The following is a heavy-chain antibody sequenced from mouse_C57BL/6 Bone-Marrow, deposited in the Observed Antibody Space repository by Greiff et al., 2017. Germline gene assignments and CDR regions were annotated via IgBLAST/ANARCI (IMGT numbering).Heavy chain of an antibody. V-gene: IGHV1-69*01. CDR2: IDPSGSDT. D-gene: IGHD2-3*01. CDR1: GYTFTSYW. J-gene: IGHJ3*01. Sequence: VQLQQPGAELVMPGASVKLSCKASGYTFTSYWMHWVKQRPGQGLEWIGEIDPSGSDTNYNQKFKSKSTLTVDKSSSTAYMQLSSLTSEDSAVYYCTNSFYNGYCAYWGQGTLVTVSA. CDR3: TNSFYNGYCAY.